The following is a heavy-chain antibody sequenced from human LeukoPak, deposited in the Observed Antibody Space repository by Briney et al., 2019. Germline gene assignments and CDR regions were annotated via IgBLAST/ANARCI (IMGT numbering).Heavy chain of an antibody. Sequence: SETLSLTCTVSGGSISSGDYYWSWIRQRPGRGLEWIGYIYYSGTPYYNPSLKSRLTISLDTPQNRFSLRLDSVTAADTAVYYCAGTTYYYHYMDVWGKGTTVTVSS. D-gene: IGHD1-14*01. CDR3: AGTTYYYHYMDV. CDR2: IYYSGTP. CDR1: GGSISSGDYY. V-gene: IGHV4-31*03. J-gene: IGHJ6*03.